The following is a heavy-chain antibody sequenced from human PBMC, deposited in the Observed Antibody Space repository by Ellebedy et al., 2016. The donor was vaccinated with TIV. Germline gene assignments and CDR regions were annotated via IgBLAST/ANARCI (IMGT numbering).Heavy chain of an antibody. V-gene: IGHV4-39*07. CDR3: ARDYGGNSGQVD. Sequence: SETLSLXCTVSAGSISSSSYYWGWIRQPPGKGLEWIGSIYYSGSTYYNPSLKSRLILSVDISKNQFSLNLTSVTAADTAVYYCARDYGGNSGQVDWGQGTLVTVSS. CDR1: AGSISSSSYY. J-gene: IGHJ4*02. CDR2: IYYSGST. D-gene: IGHD4-23*01.